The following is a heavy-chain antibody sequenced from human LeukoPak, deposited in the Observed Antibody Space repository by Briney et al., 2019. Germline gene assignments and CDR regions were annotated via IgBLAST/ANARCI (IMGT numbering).Heavy chain of an antibody. CDR3: ARGGDAPGYYYMDV. J-gene: IGHJ6*03. CDR2: IIPLFDTA. Sequence: ASVKVSFKAAGDTFNSYGISWVRQAHGQGRRWMGGIIPLFDTANYAQKFQRRLPITTDDSTSTAYMELSSLRSEDTAVYYCARGGDAPGYYYMDVWGKGTTVTVSS. CDR1: GDTFNSYG. V-gene: IGHV1-69*05. D-gene: IGHD3-16*01.